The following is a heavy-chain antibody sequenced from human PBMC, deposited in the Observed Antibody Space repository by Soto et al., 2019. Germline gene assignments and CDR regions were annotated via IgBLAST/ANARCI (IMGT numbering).Heavy chain of an antibody. Sequence: SETLSLTCTVSGGSISSYYWSWIRQPPGKGLEWIGYIYYSGSTNYNTSLKSRVTISVDTSKNQFSLKLSSVTAADTAVYYCASSATGTSWFDPWGQGTLVTVSS. CDR2: IYYSGST. CDR3: ASSATGTSWFDP. CDR1: GGSISSYY. D-gene: IGHD1-1*01. J-gene: IGHJ5*02. V-gene: IGHV4-59*01.